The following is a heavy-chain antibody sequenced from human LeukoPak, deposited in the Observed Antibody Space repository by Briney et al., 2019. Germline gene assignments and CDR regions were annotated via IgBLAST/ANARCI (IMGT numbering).Heavy chain of an antibody. CDR1: GGSISNFF. D-gene: IGHD6-13*01. J-gene: IGHJ4*02. Sequence: SETLSLTCTVSGGSISNFFWSWIRQPQGKGLEWIGYIYYSGNTNYNPPLTSRVTISVDTSKNQFSLNLSSVTAAHTAVYCSAGRPRGGYSVTWYGGLDYWGQGNLVTVSS. CDR2: IYYSGNT. V-gene: IGHV4-59*12. CDR3: AGRPRGGYSVTWYGGLDY.